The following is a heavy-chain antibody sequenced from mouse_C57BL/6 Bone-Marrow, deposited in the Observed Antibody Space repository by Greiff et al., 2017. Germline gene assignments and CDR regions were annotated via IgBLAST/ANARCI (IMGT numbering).Heavy chain of an antibody. D-gene: IGHD4-1*01. CDR3: TELASHFDY. CDR2: IYPGNSDT. J-gene: IGHJ2*01. CDR1: GYTFTSYW. V-gene: IGHV1-5*01. Sequence: VQLQQSGTVLARPGASVKMSCKTSGYTFTSYWMHWVKQRPGQGLEWIGAIYPGNSDTSYNQKFKGKAKLTAVTSASTAYMELSSLTNEDSAVYYCTELASHFDYWGQGTTLTVSS.